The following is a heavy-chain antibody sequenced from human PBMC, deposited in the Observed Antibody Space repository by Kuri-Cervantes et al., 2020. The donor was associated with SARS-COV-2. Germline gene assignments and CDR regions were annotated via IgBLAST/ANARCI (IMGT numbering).Heavy chain of an antibody. J-gene: IGHJ4*02. CDR2: IYTTGST. CDR1: GDPMSSGNYY. CDR3: ARGGIYDSSGYYGY. D-gene: IGHD3-22*01. V-gene: IGHV4-61*09. Sequence: SETLSLTCTVSGDPMSSGNYYWSWIRQPAGKGLEWIGHIYTTGSTDYNPSLKSRVTMSVDTSKNQFSLKLSSVTAADTAVYYCARGGIYDSSGYYGYWGQGTLVTVSS.